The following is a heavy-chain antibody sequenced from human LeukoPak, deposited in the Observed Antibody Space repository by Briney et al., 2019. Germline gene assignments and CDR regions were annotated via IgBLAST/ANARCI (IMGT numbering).Heavy chain of an antibody. CDR1: GFTISSYA. CDR2: ISGSGGST. V-gene: IGHV3-23*01. D-gene: IGHD2-15*01. CDR3: AKGRRGYYFDY. Sequence: PGGSRRLSCAASGFTISSYAMSWVRQAPGKGLEWVSAISGSGGSTYYADSVKGRFTISKDNSKNTLYLQMNSLRAEDTAVYYCAKGRRGYYFDYWGQGTLVTVSS. J-gene: IGHJ4*02.